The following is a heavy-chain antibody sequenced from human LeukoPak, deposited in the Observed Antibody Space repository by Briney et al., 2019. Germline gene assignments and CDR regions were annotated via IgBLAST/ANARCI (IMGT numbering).Heavy chain of an antibody. V-gene: IGHV3-11*06. CDR1: GFTFSDYY. D-gene: IGHD3-16*02. CDR2: ISSSSSYT. CDR3: ARDQRLGELSFYYYYGMDV. J-gene: IGHJ6*04. Sequence: GGSLRLSCAASGFTFSDYYMSWIRQAPGKGLERVSYISSSSSYTNYADSVKGRFTISRDNAKNSLYLQMNSLRAEDTAVYYCARDQRLGELSFYYYYGMDVWGKGTTVTVSS.